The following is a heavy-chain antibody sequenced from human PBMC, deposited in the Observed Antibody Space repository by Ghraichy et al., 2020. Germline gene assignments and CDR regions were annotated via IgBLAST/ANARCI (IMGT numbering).Heavy chain of an antibody. J-gene: IGHJ2*01. V-gene: IGHV4-59*01. CDR2: IYYGGST. CDR1: GGSISDYY. CDR3: ARARYSSDWFHWYFDL. Sequence: SQTLSLTCAVSGGSISDYYWSWIRQPPGKGLEWIGYIYYGGSTNYNPSLKSRITISLDTPKNQFSLNLRSVAAADTAVYYCARARYSSDWFHWYFDLWGRGTLVTVSS. D-gene: IGHD6-19*01.